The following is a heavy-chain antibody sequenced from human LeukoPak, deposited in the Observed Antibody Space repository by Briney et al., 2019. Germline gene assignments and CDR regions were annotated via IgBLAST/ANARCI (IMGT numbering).Heavy chain of an antibody. CDR3: ARDRGKRFLEWLTHYYGMDV. D-gene: IGHD3-3*01. V-gene: IGHV3-30-3*01. CDR2: ISYDGSNK. J-gene: IGHJ6*02. Sequence: GGSLRLSCAASGFTFSSYAMHWVRQAPGKGLEWVAVISYDGSNKYYADSVKGRFTISRDNSKNTLYLQMNSLRAEDTAVYYCARDRGKRFLEWLTHYYGMDVWGQGTTVTVSS. CDR1: GFTFSSYA.